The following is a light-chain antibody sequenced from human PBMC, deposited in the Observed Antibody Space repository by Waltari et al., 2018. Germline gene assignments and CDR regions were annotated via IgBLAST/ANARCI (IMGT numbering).Light chain of an antibody. CDR3: QQFKTYPLT. J-gene: IGKJ5*01. Sequence: IQLTQSPSSLSASVGDRVTITCRASQDISSYLAWYQQKPGKAPNILMYAAFTLQSGVPSRFSGSGSGTDFTLTISSLQPEDFATYYCQQFKTYPLTFGQGTRLEIK. CDR2: AAF. V-gene: IGKV1-9*01. CDR1: QDISSY.